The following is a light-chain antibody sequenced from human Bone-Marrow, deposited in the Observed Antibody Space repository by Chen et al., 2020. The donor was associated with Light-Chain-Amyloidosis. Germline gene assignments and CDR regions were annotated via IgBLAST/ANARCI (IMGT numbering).Light chain of an antibody. CDR1: NIGSTS. Sequence: SYVLTQPSSVSVAPGQTATIPCGGNNIGSTSVHCYQQTPGQAPLLVVYDDSYRPSGIPERLSGSNAGNTATLTISRVEAGDEADYYCQVWDRSSDRPVFGGGTKLTVL. CDR2: DDS. CDR3: QVWDRSSDRPV. J-gene: IGLJ3*02. V-gene: IGLV3-21*02.